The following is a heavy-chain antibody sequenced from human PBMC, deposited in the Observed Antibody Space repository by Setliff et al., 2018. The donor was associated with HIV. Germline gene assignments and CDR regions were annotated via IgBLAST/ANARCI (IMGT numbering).Heavy chain of an antibody. CDR2: IKTKPNSYAT. CDR1: GFTFSGSA. V-gene: IGHV3-73*01. Sequence: PGGSLRLSCSASGFTFSGSALHWVRQASGKGLEWVGRIKTKPNSYATAHAESVKGRFTISRDDSKSTAYLQMNSLKTEDTAVYYCAKDSLVVVAATGLDAFDIWGQGTMVTVSS. D-gene: IGHD2-15*01. CDR3: AKDSLVVVAATGLDAFDI. J-gene: IGHJ3*02.